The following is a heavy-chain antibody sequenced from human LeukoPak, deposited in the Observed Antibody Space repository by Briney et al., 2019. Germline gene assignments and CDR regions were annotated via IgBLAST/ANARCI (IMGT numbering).Heavy chain of an antibody. V-gene: IGHV3-7*01. D-gene: IGHD3-10*02. Sequence: GGSLRLSCAASGFTFSSYWMSWVRQAPGKGLEWVANIKEDGSETYSVDSVRGRFTMSRDNAKDSLYLQMNSLRAEDTAVYYCAELGITMIGGVWGKGTTVTISS. J-gene: IGHJ6*04. CDR1: GFTFSSYW. CDR2: IKEDGSET. CDR3: AELGITMIGGV.